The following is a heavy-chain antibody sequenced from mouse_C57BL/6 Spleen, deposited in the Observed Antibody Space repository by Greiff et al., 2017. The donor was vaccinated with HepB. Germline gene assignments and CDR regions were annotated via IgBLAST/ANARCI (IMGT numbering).Heavy chain of an antibody. CDR3: TRSGNYVAWFAY. CDR2: ISSGGDYI. CDR1: GFTFSSYA. D-gene: IGHD2-1*01. V-gene: IGHV5-9-1*02. Sequence: EVQLVESGEGLVKPGGSLKLSCGASGFTFSSYAMSWVRQTPEKRLEWVAYISSGGDYIYYADTVKGRFTISRDNARNTLYLQMSSLKSEDTAMYYCTRSGNYVAWFAYWGQGTLVTVSA. J-gene: IGHJ3*01.